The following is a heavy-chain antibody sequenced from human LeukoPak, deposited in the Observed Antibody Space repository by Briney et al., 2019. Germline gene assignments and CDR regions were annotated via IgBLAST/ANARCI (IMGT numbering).Heavy chain of an antibody. CDR3: ARDRQAYSGYDSPSDY. CDR2: ISYDGSNK. CDR1: GFTLNRYA. J-gene: IGHJ4*02. Sequence: GGSLRLSCAVSGFTLNRYAMHWVRQAPGKGLEWVAVISYDGSNKFYRDSVKGRFTISRDNSMNSLYQQLNSRRSEDTAVYDCARDRQAYSGYDSPSDYWGQGTLVTVSS. D-gene: IGHD5-12*01. V-gene: IGHV3-30*04.